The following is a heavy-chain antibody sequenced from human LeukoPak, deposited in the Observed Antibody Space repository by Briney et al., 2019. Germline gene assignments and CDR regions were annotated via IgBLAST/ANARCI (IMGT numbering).Heavy chain of an antibody. V-gene: IGHV3-30*04. D-gene: IGHD5-12*01. Sequence: GRSLRLSCAASGFTFSSYAMHWVRQAPGKGLEWVAVISYDGSNKYYADSVKGRFTISRDNSKNTLYLQMNSLRAEDTAVYYCASTQSADIVATIRYWGQGTLVTVSS. J-gene: IGHJ4*02. CDR3: ASTQSADIVATIRY. CDR1: GFTFSSYA. CDR2: ISYDGSNK.